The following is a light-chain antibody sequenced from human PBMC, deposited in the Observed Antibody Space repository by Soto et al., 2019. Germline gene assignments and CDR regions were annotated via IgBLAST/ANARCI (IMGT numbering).Light chain of an antibody. CDR1: QSVNSN. V-gene: IGKV3-15*01. CDR2: GAS. CDR3: QQYNNWPPWT. Sequence: IVLTQSPGTLSLSPGERATLSCRASQSVNSNLAWYQQKPGQAPRLLIYGASTRATGIPARFSGSGSGTEFTLAISSLQSEDFAVYYCQQYNNWPPWTFGQGTKVDIK. J-gene: IGKJ1*01.